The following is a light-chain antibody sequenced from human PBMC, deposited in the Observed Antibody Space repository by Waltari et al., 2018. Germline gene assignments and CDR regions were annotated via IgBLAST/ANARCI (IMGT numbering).Light chain of an antibody. J-gene: IGKJ1*01. V-gene: IGKV3-20*01. CDR3: QQYGSSPRT. Sequence: EIVLTQSPGTLSLSPGERATLSCRATQSGSSNYLAWYQQKPGQAPRLLIYGASSRATGIPDRFSGSGSGTDFTLTISRLEPEDSAVYYCQQYGSSPRTFGQGTKVEIK. CDR2: GAS. CDR1: QSGSSNY.